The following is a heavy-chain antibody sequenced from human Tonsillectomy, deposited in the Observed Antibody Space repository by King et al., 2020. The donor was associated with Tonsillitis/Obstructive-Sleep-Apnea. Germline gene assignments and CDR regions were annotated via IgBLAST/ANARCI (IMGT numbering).Heavy chain of an antibody. V-gene: IGHV4-34*01. CDR1: GGSFSGYY. Sequence: VQLQQWGAGLLKPSETLSLTCAVYGGSFSGYYWSWIRQPPGKGLEWIGEINHSGSTNYNPSLKSRVTISVDTSKSQFSLKLSSVTAADTAVYYCGRGEGVAAAGTGWAYLFLHMDVWGKGTTVTVPS. D-gene: IGHD6-13*01. CDR3: GRGEGVAAAGTGWAYLFLHMDV. CDR2: INHSGST. J-gene: IGHJ6*03.